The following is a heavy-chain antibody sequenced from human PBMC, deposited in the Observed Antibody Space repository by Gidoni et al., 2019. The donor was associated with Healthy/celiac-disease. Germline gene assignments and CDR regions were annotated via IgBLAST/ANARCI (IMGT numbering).Heavy chain of an antibody. J-gene: IGHJ4*02. CDR2: IYYSGST. CDR1: GGSISSGGYY. V-gene: IGHV4-31*03. D-gene: IGHD4-17*01. Sequence: QVQLQESGPGLVKPSQTLSLTCTVSGGSISSGGYYWSWFRQHPGKGLEWIGYIYYSGSTYYNPTLKSRVTISVDTSKNQFSLKLSSVTAADTAVYYCARVLKVGTSAVTPFDYWGQGTLVTVSS. CDR3: ARVLKVGTSAVTPFDY.